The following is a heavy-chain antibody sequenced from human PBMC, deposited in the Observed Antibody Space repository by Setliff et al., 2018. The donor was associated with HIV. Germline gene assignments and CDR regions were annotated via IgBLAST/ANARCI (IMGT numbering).Heavy chain of an antibody. CDR2: ISYDGTNK. D-gene: IGHD3-16*02. V-gene: IGHV3-30*04. CDR3: AKDSYTFGGVFDIDY. Sequence: LRLSCAASGFTFSSYAMHWVRQAPGKGLEWVAVISYDGTNKYYADSVKGRFTISRDNSKNTLYLQMNSLRAEDTAVYYCAKDSYTFGGVFDIDYWGQGTLVTVSS. CDR1: GFTFSSYA. J-gene: IGHJ4*02.